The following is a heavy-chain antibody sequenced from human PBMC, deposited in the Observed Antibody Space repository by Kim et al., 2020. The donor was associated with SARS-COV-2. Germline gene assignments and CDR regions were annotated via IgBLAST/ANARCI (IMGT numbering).Heavy chain of an antibody. CDR2: TSYSSKWDT. Sequence: SQTLSLTCAISGDSVSSNSAGWTCISQSPSRGLEWLGSTSYSSKWDTYSAPSVKSRITITPDTSKNQVSLLLSSVTPEDTAVYYCARFIYTSTWYF. V-gene: IGHV6-1*01. CDR3: ARFIYTSTWYF. CDR1: GDSVSSNSAG. J-gene: IGHJ2*01. D-gene: IGHD6-13*01.